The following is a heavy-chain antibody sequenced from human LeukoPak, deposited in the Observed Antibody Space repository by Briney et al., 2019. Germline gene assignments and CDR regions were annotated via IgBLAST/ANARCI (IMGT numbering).Heavy chain of an antibody. CDR1: GFTFSSYA. D-gene: IGHD1-26*01. Sequence: PGGSLRLSCVASGFTFSSYAMHWVRQAPGKGLEYVSAISNNGGSTYYANSVKGRFTISRDNSKNTLSLQMGSLRAEDKAVYYCARGDSGSHPDYWGQGSLVTVSS. J-gene: IGHJ4*02. CDR3: ARGDSGSHPDY. CDR2: ISNNGGST. V-gene: IGHV3-64*01.